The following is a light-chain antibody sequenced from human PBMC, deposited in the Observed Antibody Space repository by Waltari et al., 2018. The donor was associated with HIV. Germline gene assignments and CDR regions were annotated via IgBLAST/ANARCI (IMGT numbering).Light chain of an antibody. V-gene: IGLV2-8*01. Sequence: QSALTQPPSASGSPGQSVTISCPGPSRAIGNNIYVSWYQQRPGEAPKPKIDDVSTRPSGVPDRFSGSKSGNTASLTVSGLQADDEGDYYCGSYAGSNFWVFGGGTKLTVL. CDR1: SRAIGNNIY. CDR3: GSYAGSNFWV. J-gene: IGLJ3*02. CDR2: DVS.